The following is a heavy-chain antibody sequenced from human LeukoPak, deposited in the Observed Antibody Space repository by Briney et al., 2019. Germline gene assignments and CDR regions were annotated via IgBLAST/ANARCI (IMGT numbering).Heavy chain of an antibody. V-gene: IGHV3-73*01. Sequence: GGSLKLSCAASGFTFSGSAMHWVRQASGKGLEWVGRIRSKANSYATAYAASVKGRFTISRDDSKNTAYLQMNSLKTEDTAVYYSTRRKEGFDYWGQGTLVTVSS. J-gene: IGHJ4*02. CDR2: IRSKANSYAT. CDR3: TRRKEGFDY. CDR1: GFTFSGSA.